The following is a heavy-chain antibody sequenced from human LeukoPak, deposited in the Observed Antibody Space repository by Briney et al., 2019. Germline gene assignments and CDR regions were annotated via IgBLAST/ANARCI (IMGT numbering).Heavy chain of an antibody. CDR3: ARDSGSWFGELNFDY. D-gene: IGHD3-10*01. CDR1: GFTFSSYS. J-gene: IGHJ4*02. V-gene: IGHV3-48*01. CDR2: ISSSSSTI. Sequence: GGSLRLSCAASGFTFSSYSMDWVRQAPGKGLEWVSYISSSSSTIYYADSVKGRFTISRDNSKNTLYLQMNSLRAEDTAVYYCARDSGSWFGELNFDYWGQGTLVTVSS.